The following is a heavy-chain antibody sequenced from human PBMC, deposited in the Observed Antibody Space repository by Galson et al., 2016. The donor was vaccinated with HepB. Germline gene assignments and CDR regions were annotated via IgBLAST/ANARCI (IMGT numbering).Heavy chain of an antibody. J-gene: IGHJ4*02. Sequence: PALVTPTQTLTLTCTFSGFSLSTRGVGVGWIRQPPGKALEWLALIYWDDDKRYSPSLRSRLTITKDTSRNQVVLTMTNMDPVDTATYYCAHRRLVVDTTLGLAFDIWGQGTLLTGSS. V-gene: IGHV2-5*02. D-gene: IGHD3-16*01. CDR3: AHRRLVVDTTLGLAFDI. CDR2: IYWDDDK. CDR1: GFSLSTRGVG.